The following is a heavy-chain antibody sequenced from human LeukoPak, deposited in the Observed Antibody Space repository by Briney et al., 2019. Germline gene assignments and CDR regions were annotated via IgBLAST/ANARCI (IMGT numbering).Heavy chain of an antibody. CDR1: GYTFTGYY. V-gene: IGHV1-2*02. CDR2: INPNSGGT. Sequence: ASVKVSCKASGYTFTGYYMHWVRQAPGQGLEWMGWINPNSGGTNYAQKFQGRVTMTRDMSTSTVYMELSSLRSEDTAVYYCARGRLVRGVRAFDPWGQGTLVTVSS. J-gene: IGHJ5*02. D-gene: IGHD3-10*01. CDR3: ARGRLVRGVRAFDP.